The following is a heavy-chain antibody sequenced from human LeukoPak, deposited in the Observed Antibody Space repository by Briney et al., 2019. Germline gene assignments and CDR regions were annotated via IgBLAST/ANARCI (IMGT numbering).Heavy chain of an antibody. CDR1: GYIFTSYW. V-gene: IGHV5-10-1*01. J-gene: IGHJ4*02. Sequence: GESLKISCKGSGYIFTSYWITWVRQMPGKGLEWMGMIDPTDSYTNYSPSFQGHVTISTDRSISTAYLQWSSLKASDTAIYYCARRGRSSSNFDFWGQGTLVTVSS. CDR3: ARRGRSSSNFDF. D-gene: IGHD6-6*01. CDR2: IDPTDSYT.